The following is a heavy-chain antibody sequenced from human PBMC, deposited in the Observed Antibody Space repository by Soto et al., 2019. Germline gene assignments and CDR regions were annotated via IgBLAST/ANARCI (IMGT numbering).Heavy chain of an antibody. J-gene: IGHJ5*02. V-gene: IGHV4-4*07. CDR1: GASISGFY. Sequence: SETLSLTCTVSGASISGFYWSWIRKSAGKGLEWIGRIYATGTTDYNPSLKSRVMMSVNTSKKQFSLKLRSVTAADTAVYYCVRDGTKTLRDWFDPWGQGISVTVSS. CDR2: IYATGTT. D-gene: IGHD1-1*01. CDR3: VRDGTKTLRDWFDP.